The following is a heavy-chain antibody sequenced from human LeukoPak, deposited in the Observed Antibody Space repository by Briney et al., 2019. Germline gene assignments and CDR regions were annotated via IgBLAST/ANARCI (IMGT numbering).Heavy chain of an antibody. J-gene: IGHJ4*02. CDR3: ARGCPVNYYFDY. Sequence: PSETLSLTCAVYGGSFSGYYWSWIRQPPGKGLEWIGEINHSGSTNYNPSLKSRVTISVDTSKNQFSLKLSSVTAADTAVYYCARGCPVNYYFDYWGQGTLVTVSS. V-gene: IGHV4-34*01. D-gene: IGHD3-16*02. CDR2: INHSGST. CDR1: GGSFSGYY.